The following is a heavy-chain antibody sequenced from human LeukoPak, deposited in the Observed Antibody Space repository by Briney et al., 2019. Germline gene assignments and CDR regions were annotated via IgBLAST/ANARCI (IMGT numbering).Heavy chain of an antibody. Sequence: TSETLSLTCTVSGGSISSYYWSWIRQPAGKGLEWIGRIYTSGSTNYNPPLKSRVTMSVDTSKNQFSLKLSSVTAADTAVYYCARSSNSYFWSGYYEGYAFDIWGQGTMVTVSS. CDR2: IYTSGST. J-gene: IGHJ3*02. CDR1: GGSISSYY. CDR3: ARSSNSYFWSGYYEGYAFDI. D-gene: IGHD3-3*01. V-gene: IGHV4-4*07.